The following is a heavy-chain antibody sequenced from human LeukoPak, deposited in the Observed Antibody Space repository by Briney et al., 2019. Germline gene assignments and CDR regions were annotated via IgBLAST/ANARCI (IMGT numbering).Heavy chain of an antibody. CDR2: IYSGGST. CDR3: AKVQTGTTNHAFDI. Sequence: GGSLRLSCAASGFTVSSNYMSWVRQAPGKGLEWVSVIYSGGSTYYADSAKGRFTISRDNSKNTLYLQMNSLRAEDTAVYYCAKVQTGTTNHAFDIWGQGTMVTVSS. CDR1: GFTVSSNY. D-gene: IGHD1-1*01. V-gene: IGHV3-66*01. J-gene: IGHJ3*02.